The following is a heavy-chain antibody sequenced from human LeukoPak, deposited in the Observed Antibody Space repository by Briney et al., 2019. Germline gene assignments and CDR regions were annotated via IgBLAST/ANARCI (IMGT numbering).Heavy chain of an antibody. Sequence: ASVKVSCKASGGTFSSYAISWVRQAPGQGLEWMGRIIPILGIANYVQKFQGRVTITADKSTSTAYMELSSLRSEDTAVYYCARDQQVYSYDGAFDIWGQGTMVTVSS. CDR1: GGTFSSYA. CDR2: IIPILGIA. V-gene: IGHV1-69*04. CDR3: ARDQQVYSYDGAFDI. J-gene: IGHJ3*02. D-gene: IGHD5-18*01.